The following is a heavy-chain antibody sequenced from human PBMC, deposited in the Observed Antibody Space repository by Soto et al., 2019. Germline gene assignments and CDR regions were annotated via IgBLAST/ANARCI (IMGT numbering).Heavy chain of an antibody. CDR2: MNSDGTTT. V-gene: IGHV3-74*01. J-gene: IGHJ6*02. D-gene: IGHD3-10*01. CDR1: GFTFSSYW. CDR3: VRDGYRAWAYGGDV. Sequence: GGSLRLSCAASGFTFSSYWMHWVRHAPGKGLVWVSRMNSDGTTTNYADSGKGRFTISRDNARNTLYLQMNSLRAEDTAVYYCVRDGYRAWAYGGDVWGQGTMVTGSS.